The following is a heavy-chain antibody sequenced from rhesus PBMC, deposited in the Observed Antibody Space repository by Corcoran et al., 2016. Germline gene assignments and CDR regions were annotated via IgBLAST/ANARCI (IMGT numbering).Heavy chain of an antibody. V-gene: IGHV1-200*01. CDR2: INPSKNKT. CDR1: GYTFTSYY. CDR3: ARYYSGSQGLDF. Sequence: QVQLVQSGAEVKKPGTSVRLSCKASGYTFTSYYIHWVRQAPGQVLEWMGWINPSKNKTGYAQKFQGRVTMTRDKSTITAYMELNSLRSDDTAVYYCARYYSGSQGLDFWGQGLRVTVSS. D-gene: IGHD3-16*01. J-gene: IGHJ3*01.